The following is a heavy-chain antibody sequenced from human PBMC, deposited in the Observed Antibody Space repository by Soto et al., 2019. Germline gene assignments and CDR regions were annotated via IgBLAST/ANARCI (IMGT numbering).Heavy chain of an antibody. CDR2: ISWNSGSI. CDR3: AKAIYYYGMDV. Sequence: SGGSLRLSCAASGFTFDDYAMHWVRQAPGKGLEWVSGISWNSGSIGYADSVKGRFTISRDNAKNSLYLQMNSLRAEDTALYYCAKAIYYYGMDVWGQGTTVTVS. CDR1: GFTFDDYA. J-gene: IGHJ6*02. V-gene: IGHV3-9*01.